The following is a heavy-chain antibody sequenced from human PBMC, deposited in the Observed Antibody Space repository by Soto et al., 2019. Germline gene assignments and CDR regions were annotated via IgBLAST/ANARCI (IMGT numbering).Heavy chain of an antibody. CDR2: IIPILGIA. V-gene: IGHV1-69*02. Sequence: GASVKVSCKASGGTFSIYTISWVRQAPGQGLEWMGRIIPILGIANYAQKFQGRVTITADKSTSTAYMELSSLRSEDTAVYYCANRTSSGWYPLDYWGQGTLVTVSS. CDR1: GGTFSIYT. D-gene: IGHD6-19*01. J-gene: IGHJ4*02. CDR3: ANRTSSGWYPLDY.